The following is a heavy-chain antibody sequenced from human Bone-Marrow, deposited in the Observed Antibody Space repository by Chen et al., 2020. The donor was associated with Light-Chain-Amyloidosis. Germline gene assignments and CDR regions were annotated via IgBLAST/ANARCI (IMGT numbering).Heavy chain of an antibody. V-gene: IGHV5-51*01. CDR2: IYPDDAEA. Sequence: EVQLEQSGPEVKKPGESLTISCKGSGYTFPNYWIGWVRQMPGKGLEWMGVIYPDDAEARYSPSFEGQVTISADKSITTAYLQWRSLKASDTARYDGARRRDGYNVDYWGQGTRVTVSS. CDR1: GYTFPNYW. J-gene: IGHJ4*02. CDR3: ARRRDGYNVDY. D-gene: IGHD5-12*01.